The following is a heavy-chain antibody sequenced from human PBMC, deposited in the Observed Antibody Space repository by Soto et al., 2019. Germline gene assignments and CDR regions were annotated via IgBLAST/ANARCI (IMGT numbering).Heavy chain of an antibody. Sequence: AAVKVSCKASGYTFTSYGISWVRQAPGQGXEWMGWISAYNGNTNYAQKLQGRVTMTTDTSTSTAYMGLRSLRSDDTAVYYCARVCYDYVWGGYRYGPYFDYWGQGTLVTVSS. J-gene: IGHJ4*02. V-gene: IGHV1-18*01. CDR2: ISAYNGNT. CDR3: ARVCYDYVWGGYRYGPYFDY. D-gene: IGHD3-16*02. CDR1: GYTFTSYG.